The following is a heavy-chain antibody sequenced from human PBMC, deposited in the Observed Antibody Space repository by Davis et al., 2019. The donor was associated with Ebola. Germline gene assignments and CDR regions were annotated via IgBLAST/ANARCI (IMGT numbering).Heavy chain of an antibody. J-gene: IGHJ6*02. Sequence: GESLKISCAASGFTFSSYSMNWVRQAPGKGLEWVSSISSSSSYIYYADSVKGRFTISRDNAKNSLYLQMNSLRAEDTAVYYCAQWYFNSGMGMDVWGQGTTVTVSS. CDR3: AQWYFNSGMGMDV. CDR2: ISSSSSYI. V-gene: IGHV3-21*01. D-gene: IGHD3-10*01. CDR1: GFTFSSYS.